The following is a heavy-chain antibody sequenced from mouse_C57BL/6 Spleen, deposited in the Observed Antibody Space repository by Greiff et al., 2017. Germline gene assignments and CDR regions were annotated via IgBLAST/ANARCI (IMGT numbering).Heavy chain of an antibody. D-gene: IGHD1-1*01. Sequence: EVKLVESGGGLVQPGGSLSLSCAASGFTFTDYYMSWVRQPPGKALEWLGFIRNKANGYTTEYSASVKGRFTISRDNSQSILYLQMNALRAEDSATYYCARYPGVVLHYGSGPYWYFDVWGTGTTVTVSS. CDR3: ARYPGVVLHYGSGPYWYFDV. J-gene: IGHJ1*03. CDR2: IRNKANGYTT. CDR1: GFTFTDYY. V-gene: IGHV7-3*01.